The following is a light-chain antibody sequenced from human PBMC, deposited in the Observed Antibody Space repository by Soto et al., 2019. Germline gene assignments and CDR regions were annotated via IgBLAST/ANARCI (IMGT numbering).Light chain of an antibody. CDR1: TSDIGGYDY. CDR2: DVT. V-gene: IGLV2-14*01. CDR3: SSYSISTAYR. J-gene: IGLJ1*01. Sequence: QSALTQPASVSGSPGQSITISCAGTTSDIGGYDYVSWYQHHPGKAPKLIIYDVTRRPSGVSPRFSGSKSGNTASLTISGLQAEDEADYFCSSYSISTAYRFGTGTKSPS.